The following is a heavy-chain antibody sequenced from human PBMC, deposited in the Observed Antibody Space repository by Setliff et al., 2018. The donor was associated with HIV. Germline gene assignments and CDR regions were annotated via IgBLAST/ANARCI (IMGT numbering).Heavy chain of an antibody. CDR3: ARDPRLVDF. V-gene: IGHV3-21*01. CDR1: GFTFSNYN. Sequence: GGSLRLSCAASGFTFSNYNMNWVRQAPGKGLEWVSSISYDSRFIYHADSMKGRFTISRDNAKKLVYLQMNSLRAEDTAIYYCARDPRLVDFWGQGTMVTVSS. D-gene: IGHD2-8*02. J-gene: IGHJ3*01. CDR2: ISYDSRFI.